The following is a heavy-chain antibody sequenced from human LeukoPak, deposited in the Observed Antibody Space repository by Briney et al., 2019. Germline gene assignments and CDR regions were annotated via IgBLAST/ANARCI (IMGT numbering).Heavy chain of an antibody. D-gene: IGHD1-20*01. J-gene: IGHJ5*02. CDR2: ISSGSDYI. CDR3: ARDNPAYNWNDVNWFDP. V-gene: IGHV3-21*06. Sequence: PGGSLRLSCAASGFTFSRYTMSWVRQAPGKGLEWVSSISSGSDYIYYADSMKGRVTSSRDNTKNSLYLQMNSLRAEDTAVYYCARDNPAYNWNDVNWFDPWGQGTLVTVSS. CDR1: GFTFSRYT.